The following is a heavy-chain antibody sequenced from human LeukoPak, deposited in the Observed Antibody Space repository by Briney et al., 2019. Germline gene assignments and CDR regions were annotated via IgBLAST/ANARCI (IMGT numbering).Heavy chain of an antibody. Sequence: ASVKVSCKASGYTFTSYGISWVRQAPGQGLEWMGWISAYNGNTNYAQKLQGRVTMTTDTSTSTAYMELRSLRSDDTAVYYCARWLRYYYGSGSLPGFDPWGQGTLVTVSS. CDR3: ARWLRYYYGSGSLPGFDP. V-gene: IGHV1-18*01. CDR1: GYTFTSYG. J-gene: IGHJ5*02. CDR2: ISAYNGNT. D-gene: IGHD3-10*01.